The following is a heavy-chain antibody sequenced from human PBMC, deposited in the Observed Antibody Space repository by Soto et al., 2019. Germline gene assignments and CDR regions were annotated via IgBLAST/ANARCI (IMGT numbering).Heavy chain of an antibody. CDR3: ARFGELALDAFDI. CDR1: GGSISSSSYY. D-gene: IGHD3-10*01. V-gene: IGHV4-39*01. CDR2: IYYSGST. Sequence: QLQLQESGPGLVKPSETLSLTCTVSGGSISSSSYYWGWIRQPPGKGLEWIGSIYYSGSTYYNPSLKSRVTISVDTSKNQFSLKLSSVTAADTAVYYFARFGELALDAFDIWGQGTMVTVSS. J-gene: IGHJ3*02.